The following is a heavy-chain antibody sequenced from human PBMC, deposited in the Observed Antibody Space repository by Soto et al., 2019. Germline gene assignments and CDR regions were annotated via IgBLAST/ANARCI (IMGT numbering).Heavy chain of an antibody. CDR3: ARDSRASIAARRASFDY. Sequence: GGSLRLSCAAPGFTFSTYTIKWVRQGPGKGLEWVSGINAPGSPTYYAASVKGRFTVSRDNSKKMLFLQMNSLRAEDTAVYYCARDSRASIAARRASFDYWGQGTLVTVSS. J-gene: IGHJ4*02. V-gene: IGHV3-23*01. D-gene: IGHD6-6*01. CDR2: INAPGSPT. CDR1: GFTFSTYT.